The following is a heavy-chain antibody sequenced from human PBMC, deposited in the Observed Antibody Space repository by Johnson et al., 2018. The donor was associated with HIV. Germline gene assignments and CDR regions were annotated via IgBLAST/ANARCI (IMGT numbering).Heavy chain of an antibody. CDR1: GFTFSSYG. V-gene: IGHV3-30*03. J-gene: IGHJ3*02. Sequence: QVQLVESGGGVVQPGRSLRRSCAASGFTFSSYGMHWVRQAPGKGLECVAVISYDGSNKYYADSVKGRFTISRDNSKNTRYLQMNSLGAEETAVYYCARARDRSSSRDAFDIWGQGTMVTVSS. CDR2: ISYDGSNK. CDR3: ARARDRSSSRDAFDI. D-gene: IGHD6-13*01.